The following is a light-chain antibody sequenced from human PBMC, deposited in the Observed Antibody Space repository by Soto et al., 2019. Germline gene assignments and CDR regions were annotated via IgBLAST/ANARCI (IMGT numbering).Light chain of an antibody. CDR3: SSYASSISYV. V-gene: IGLV2-14*01. Sequence: QSALTQPASVSGSPGQSITISCTGTSSDVGAYNYVSWYQQHPGKAPKLMIFDVTNRPSGVSNRFSGSKSGNTASLTISGLQPEDEAHYYCSSYASSISYVFGPGTKLTVL. CDR2: DVT. J-gene: IGLJ1*01. CDR1: SSDVGAYNY.